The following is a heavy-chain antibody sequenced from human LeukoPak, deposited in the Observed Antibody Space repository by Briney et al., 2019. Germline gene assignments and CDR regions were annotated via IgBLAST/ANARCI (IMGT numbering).Heavy chain of an antibody. CDR3: AREGVYNSPFDS. Sequence: GGSLRLPCAASGFIVSNNFMSWVRQAPGKGLEWVSVMYRGGSRDYADSVKGRFTISRDNSKNTLYLQMDSLRVEDTAIYYCAREGVYNSPFDSWGRGTLVTVSS. V-gene: IGHV3-53*01. D-gene: IGHD1-1*01. CDR1: GFIVSNNF. J-gene: IGHJ4*02. CDR2: MYRGGSR.